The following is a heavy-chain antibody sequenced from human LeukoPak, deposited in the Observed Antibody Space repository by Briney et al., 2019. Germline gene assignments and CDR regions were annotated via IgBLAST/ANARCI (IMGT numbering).Heavy chain of an antibody. CDR3: ARDSEDYDFWSGHLDY. D-gene: IGHD3-3*01. CDR2: IWYDGSNK. J-gene: IGHJ4*02. V-gene: IGHV3-33*01. Sequence: GRSLRLSCAASGFTFSSYGMHWVRQAPGKGLEWVAVIWYDGSNKYYADSVKGRFTISRDNSKNTLYLQMNSLRAEDTAVYYCARDSEDYDFWSGHLDYWGQGTLVTVSS. CDR1: GFTFSSYG.